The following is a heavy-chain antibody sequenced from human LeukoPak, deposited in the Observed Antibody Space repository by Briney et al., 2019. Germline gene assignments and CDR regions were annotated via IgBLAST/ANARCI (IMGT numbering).Heavy chain of an antibody. D-gene: IGHD5-12*01. J-gene: IGHJ4*02. V-gene: IGHV4-61*01. CDR1: GGSVSSGSYY. Sequence: SEALSLTCTVSGGSVSSGSYYWSWIRQPPGKGLEWIGYIYYSGSTNYNPSLKSRVTISVDTSKNQFSLKLSSVTAADTAVYYCARKVGYSGYDYWGQGTLVTVSS. CDR3: ARKVGYSGYDY. CDR2: IYYSGST.